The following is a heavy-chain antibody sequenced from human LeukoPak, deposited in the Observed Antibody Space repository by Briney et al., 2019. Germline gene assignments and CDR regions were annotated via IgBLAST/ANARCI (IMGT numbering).Heavy chain of an antibody. D-gene: IGHD3-10*01. CDR2: INPNSGDT. CDR1: GYTFTGYY. J-gene: IGHJ4*02. CDR3: ARGLLRGVIIIPFDY. V-gene: IGHV1-2*02. Sequence: ASVKVSCKSSGYTFTGYYMHWVRQAPGQGLEWMGWINPNSGDTNYAQKFLGRVTMTRDTSISTAYMELSRLRSDDTAVYYCARGLLRGVIIIPFDYWGQGTLVTVSS.